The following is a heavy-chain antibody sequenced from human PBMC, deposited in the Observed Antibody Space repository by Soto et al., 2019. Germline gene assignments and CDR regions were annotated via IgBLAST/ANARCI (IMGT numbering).Heavy chain of an antibody. CDR1: GGTFSSYA. CDR3: ATGTPRYGSGSYYDYYFDY. V-gene: IGHV1-69*01. D-gene: IGHD3-10*01. CDR2: IIPIFGTA. Sequence: QVQLVQSGAEVKKPGSSVKVSCKASGGTFSSYAISWVRQAPGQGLERMGGIIPIFGTANYAQKFQGRVTITADESTSTAYMELSSLRSEDTAVYYCATGTPRYGSGSYYDYYFDYWGQGTLVTVSS. J-gene: IGHJ4*02.